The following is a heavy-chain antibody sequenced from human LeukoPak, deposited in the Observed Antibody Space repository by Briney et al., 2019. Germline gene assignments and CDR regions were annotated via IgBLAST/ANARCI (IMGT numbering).Heavy chain of an antibody. CDR1: GGSISSYY. J-gene: IGHJ3*02. CDR3: ARLTSGYSYGLEVFDI. D-gene: IGHD5-18*01. Sequence: PSETLSLTCTVSGGSISSYYWSWIRQPPGKGLEWIGYIYYSGSTNYNPSLKSRVTISVDTSKNQFSLKLSSVTAADTAVYYCARLTSGYSYGLEVFDIWGQGTMVTVSS. CDR2: IYYSGST. V-gene: IGHV4-59*08.